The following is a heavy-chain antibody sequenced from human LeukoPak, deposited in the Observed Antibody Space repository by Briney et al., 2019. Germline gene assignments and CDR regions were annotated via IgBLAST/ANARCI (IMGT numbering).Heavy chain of an antibody. Sequence: GGSLRLSCAASGITVSRNHMSWVRQAPRKGLEWVSGIYSGGSTFDADSVKGRFTSSRDTSKNTFYLQMNSLRVEDTAVYYCAREATAPRPFSTDYYYYMDVWGKGTTVTVSS. CDR2: IYSGGST. J-gene: IGHJ6*03. D-gene: IGHD6-6*01. CDR3: AREATAPRPFSTDYYYYMDV. CDR1: GITVSRNH. V-gene: IGHV3-66*02.